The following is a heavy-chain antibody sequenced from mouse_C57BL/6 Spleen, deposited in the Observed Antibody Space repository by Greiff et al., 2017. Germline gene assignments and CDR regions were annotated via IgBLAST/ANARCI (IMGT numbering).Heavy chain of an antibody. CDR1: GFTFSSYA. J-gene: IGHJ2*01. D-gene: IGHD1-1*01. V-gene: IGHV5-4*01. CDR3: ARDGDYYGSYYFDY. Sequence: VESGGGLVKPGGSLKLSCAASGFTFSSYAMSWVRQTPEKRLEWVATISDGGSYTYYPDNVKGRFTISRDNAKNNLYLQMSHLKSEDTAMYYGARDGDYYGSYYFDYWGQGTTLTVSS. CDR2: ISDGGSYT.